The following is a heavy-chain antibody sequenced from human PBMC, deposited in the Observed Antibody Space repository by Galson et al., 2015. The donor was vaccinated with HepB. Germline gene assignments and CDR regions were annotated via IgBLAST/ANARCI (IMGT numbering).Heavy chain of an antibody. CDR3: ARRGSNNRNWLDP. CDR2: ISAYNGNT. V-gene: IGHV1-18*04. D-gene: IGHD4-11*01. CDR1: GYTFTNYA. J-gene: IGHJ5*02. Sequence: SVKVSCKASGYTFTNYAISWVRQAPGQGLEWMGWISAYNGNTNYAEKLQGRVTMTTDTSTSTVYVELRRLRSDDTAVYYCARRGSNNRNWLDPWGQGTLVTVSS.